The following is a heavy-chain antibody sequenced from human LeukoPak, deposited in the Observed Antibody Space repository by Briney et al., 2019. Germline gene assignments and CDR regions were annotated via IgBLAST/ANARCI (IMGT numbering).Heavy chain of an antibody. CDR3: ARHHDGFYYWFDY. Sequence: GGSLRLSCAASGFTFSSYAMSWVRQAPGKGLEWVSAIGGSGTSTYYSDSVKGRFTISRDNSKNTLYLQMNSLRADDTAVYYCARHHDGFYYWFDYWGQGTLVTVSS. V-gene: IGHV3-23*01. D-gene: IGHD1-26*01. CDR2: IGGSGTST. J-gene: IGHJ4*02. CDR1: GFTFSSYA.